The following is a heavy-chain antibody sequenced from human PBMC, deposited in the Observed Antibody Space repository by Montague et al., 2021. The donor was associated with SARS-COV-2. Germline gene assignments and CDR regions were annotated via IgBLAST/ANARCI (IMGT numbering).Heavy chain of an antibody. J-gene: IGHJ6*02. Sequence: SLRLSCAASGFTFSSYAMSWVRQAPGKGLEWVSAISGSGGSTYYADSVKGRFTISRDNSKNTLYLQVNSLRAEDTAVYYCAGTLLWFGELLYYYGMDVWGQGTTVTVSS. CDR2: ISGSGGST. CDR1: GFTFSSYA. V-gene: IGHV3-23*01. D-gene: IGHD3-10*01. CDR3: AGTLLWFGELLYYYGMDV.